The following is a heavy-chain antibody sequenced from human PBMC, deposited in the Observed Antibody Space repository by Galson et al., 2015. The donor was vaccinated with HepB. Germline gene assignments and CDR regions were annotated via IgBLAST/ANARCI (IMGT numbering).Heavy chain of an antibody. CDR3: ARMNSGGWYEYYFDY. CDR1: GFSLSTSGMC. D-gene: IGHD6-19*01. J-gene: IGHJ4*02. Sequence: PALVKPTQTLTLTCTFSGFSLSTSGMCVSWIRQPPGKALEWLARIDWDDDKYYSTSPKTRLTISKDTSKNQVVLTMTNMDPVDTATYYCARMNSGGWYEYYFDYWGQGTLVTVSS. V-gene: IGHV2-70*11. CDR2: IDWDDDK.